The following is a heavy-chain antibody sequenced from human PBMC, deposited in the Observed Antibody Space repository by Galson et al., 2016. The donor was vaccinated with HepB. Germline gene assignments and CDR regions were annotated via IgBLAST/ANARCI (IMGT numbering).Heavy chain of an antibody. D-gene: IGHD3-16*01. V-gene: IGHV3-23*01. Sequence: SLRLSCADSGFSFSNSGMRWVRQAPGRGLESVSRITRSGVATHYADSGKGRFTISRDNSKNTLYLYMNNLTAGDTAIYYCGKHGGFDYWGQGALFTVSS. J-gene: IGHJ4*02. CDR1: GFSFSNSG. CDR3: GKHGGFDY. CDR2: ITRSGVAT.